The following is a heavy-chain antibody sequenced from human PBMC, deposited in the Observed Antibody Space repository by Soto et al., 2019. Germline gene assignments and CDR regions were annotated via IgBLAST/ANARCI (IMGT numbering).Heavy chain of an antibody. Sequence: QVQLAQSGAEVKKPGSSVKVSCKASGGTFSSYAISWVRQAPGQGLEWMGGIIPIFGTANYAQKFQGRVTITADESTSTAYMELSSLRSEDTAVYYCARVPHLDMITFGGVIVDYWGQGTLVTVSS. CDR1: GGTFSSYA. V-gene: IGHV1-69*01. J-gene: IGHJ4*02. CDR3: ARVPHLDMITFGGVIVDY. D-gene: IGHD3-16*02. CDR2: IIPIFGTA.